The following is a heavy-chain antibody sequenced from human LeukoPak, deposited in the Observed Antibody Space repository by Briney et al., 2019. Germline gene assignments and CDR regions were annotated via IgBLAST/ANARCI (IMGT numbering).Heavy chain of an antibody. CDR3: AKGKYYDILTGFPRRSNWFDP. CDR2: IRYDGSIK. V-gene: IGHV3-30*02. D-gene: IGHD3-9*01. Sequence: GGSLRLSCAASGFTFSSYGMHWVRQAPGKGLECVAFIRYDGSIKYYADSVKGRFTISRDNSKNTLYLQMSSLRAEDTAVYYCAKGKYYDILTGFPRRSNWFDPWGQGTLVTVSS. CDR1: GFTFSSYG. J-gene: IGHJ5*02.